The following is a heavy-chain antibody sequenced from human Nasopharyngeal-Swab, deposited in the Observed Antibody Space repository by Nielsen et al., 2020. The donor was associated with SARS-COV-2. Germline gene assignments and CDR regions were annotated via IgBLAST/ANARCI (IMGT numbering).Heavy chain of an antibody. D-gene: IGHD3-22*01. Sequence: SVKVSCKASGYTFTSYGISWVRQAPGQGLEWLAWIIGYNGNTNYEQKLKGRVTMTTDTSTSTAYMELRSLRYDDPAVYYCARDAEDSSGYYNYYYGMDVWGQGTTVTVSS. CDR2: IIGYNGNT. CDR3: ARDAEDSSGYYNYYYGMDV. V-gene: IGHV1-18*01. J-gene: IGHJ6*02. CDR1: GYTFTSYG.